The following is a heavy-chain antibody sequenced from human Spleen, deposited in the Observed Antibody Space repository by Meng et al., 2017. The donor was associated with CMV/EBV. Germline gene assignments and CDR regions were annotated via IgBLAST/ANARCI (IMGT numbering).Heavy chain of an antibody. Sequence: GSLRLSCTVSGYSISSGYYWGWIRQPPGKGLEWIGSIYHSGSTYYNPSLKSRVTISVDTSKNQFSLKLSSVTAADTAVYYCARPTVVPAATYAFDIWGQGTMVTVSS. V-gene: IGHV4-38-2*02. CDR2: IYHSGST. CDR1: GYSISSGYY. CDR3: ARPTVVPAATYAFDI. J-gene: IGHJ3*02. D-gene: IGHD2-2*01.